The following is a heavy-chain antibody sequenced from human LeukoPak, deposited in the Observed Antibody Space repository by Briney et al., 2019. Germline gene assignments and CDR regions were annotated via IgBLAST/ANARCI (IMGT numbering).Heavy chain of an antibody. V-gene: IGHV4-4*07. CDR3: ASTYYDFWSGYRGGDFDY. Sequence: SETLSLTCTVSGGSISSYYWSWIRQPAGKGLEWIGRIYTSGSTNYNPSLESRVTMSVDTSKNQFSLKLSSVTAADTAVYYCASTYYDFWSGYRGGDFDYWGQGTLVTVSS. CDR1: GGSISSYY. D-gene: IGHD3-3*01. J-gene: IGHJ4*02. CDR2: IYTSGST.